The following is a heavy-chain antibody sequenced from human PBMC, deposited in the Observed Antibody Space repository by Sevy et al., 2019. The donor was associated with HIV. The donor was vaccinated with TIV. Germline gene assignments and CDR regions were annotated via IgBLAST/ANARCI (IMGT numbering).Heavy chain of an antibody. D-gene: IGHD5-18*01. J-gene: IGHJ4*02. Sequence: GGSLRLSCAASGFSVNSNYMTWVRQAPGKGLEGVSVIYSDETTYHADSVKDRLTISRDNSKNMLYLQMSSLRAEDTAIYYCARGKSGYVYALNYWGQGTLVTVSS. CDR3: ARGKSGYVYALNY. CDR1: GFSVNSNY. V-gene: IGHV3-66*01. CDR2: IYSDETT.